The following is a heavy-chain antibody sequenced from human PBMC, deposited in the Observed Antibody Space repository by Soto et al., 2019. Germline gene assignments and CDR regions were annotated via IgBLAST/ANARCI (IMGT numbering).Heavy chain of an antibody. V-gene: IGHV3-23*01. Sequence: PGGSLRLSCAASGFTFSSYAMSWVRRAPGKGLEWVSAISGSGGSTYYADSVKGQFTISRDNSKNTLYLQMNSLRAEDTAVYYCAKMPSVYYYDSSGRSFDYWGQGTLVTVSS. CDR3: AKMPSVYYYDSSGRSFDY. CDR1: GFTFSSYA. J-gene: IGHJ4*02. CDR2: ISGSGGST. D-gene: IGHD3-22*01.